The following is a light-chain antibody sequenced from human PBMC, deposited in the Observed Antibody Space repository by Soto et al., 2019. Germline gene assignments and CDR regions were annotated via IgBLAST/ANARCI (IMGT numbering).Light chain of an antibody. CDR1: QSISSW. Sequence: DIQMTQSPTTLSASLGDRVTITCRASQSISSWLAWFQQKPGKAPKLLMYDASSLESGVPSRFRGSGSGTEFTLTISSLQPDDFETYYCQQYGTYLWTFGQGTKVDIK. CDR3: QQYGTYLWT. J-gene: IGKJ1*01. V-gene: IGKV1-5*01. CDR2: DAS.